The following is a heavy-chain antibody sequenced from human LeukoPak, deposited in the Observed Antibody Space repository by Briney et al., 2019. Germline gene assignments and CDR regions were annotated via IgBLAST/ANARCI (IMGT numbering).Heavy chain of an antibody. D-gene: IGHD5-12*01. CDR2: IYYSGNT. Sequence: SETLSLTCTVSGDSFSSYYWSWIRQPPGKGLEWIGNIYYSGNTKYNPSLKSRISMSVDTSNNQFSLELSSVTTADTAVYYCARDKSPSGYTKRFDYWGQGILVTVSS. V-gene: IGHV4-59*01. J-gene: IGHJ4*02. CDR3: ARDKSPSGYTKRFDY. CDR1: GDSFSSYY.